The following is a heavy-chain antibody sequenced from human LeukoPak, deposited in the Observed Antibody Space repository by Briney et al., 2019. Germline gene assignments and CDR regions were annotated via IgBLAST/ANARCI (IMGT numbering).Heavy chain of an antibody. CDR2: IYHSAST. J-gene: IGHJ3*02. CDR3: ARVSSGSYFRDAFDI. CDR1: GYSISSGYY. Sequence: SETLSLTCTVSGYSISSGYYWGWIRQPPGKGLEWIGSIYHSASTYYNPSLKSRVTISVDTSKNQFSLKLSSVTAADTAVYYCARVSSGSYFRDAFDIWGQGTMVTVSS. V-gene: IGHV4-38-2*02. D-gene: IGHD1-26*01.